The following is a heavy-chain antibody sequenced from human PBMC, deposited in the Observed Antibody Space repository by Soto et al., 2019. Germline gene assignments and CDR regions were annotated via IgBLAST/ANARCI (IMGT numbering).Heavy chain of an antibody. CDR1: GDTISTGGYT. J-gene: IGHJ6*02. CDR3: ARAILADHILYYSYYGMDV. D-gene: IGHD3-3*01. CDR2: TYHSGNP. Sequence: SETLSLTCDVSGDTISTGGYTWAWIRQPPGKALEWIGHTYHSGNPYYNPSLKSRVIISVDRSKNQFSLKVRSVTAADTAVYYCARAILADHILYYSYYGMDVWGQGTTVTVSS. V-gene: IGHV4-30-2*01.